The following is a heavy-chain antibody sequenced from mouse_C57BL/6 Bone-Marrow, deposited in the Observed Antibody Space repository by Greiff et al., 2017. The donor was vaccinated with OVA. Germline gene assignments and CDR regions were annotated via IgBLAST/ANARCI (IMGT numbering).Heavy chain of an antibody. V-gene: IGHV1-5*01. Sequence: EVQLQQSGTVLARPGASVKMSCKTSGYTFTSYWMHWVKQRPGQGLEWIGAIYPGNSDTSYNQKFKGKAKLTAVTSASTAYMELSSLTNEDSAVYYCTMIYYGNYWYFDVWGTGTTVTVSS. CDR2: IYPGNSDT. CDR3: TMIYYGNYWYFDV. J-gene: IGHJ1*03. D-gene: IGHD2-1*01. CDR1: GYTFTSYW.